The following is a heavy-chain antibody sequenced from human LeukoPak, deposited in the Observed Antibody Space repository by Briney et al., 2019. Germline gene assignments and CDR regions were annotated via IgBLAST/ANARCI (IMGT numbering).Heavy chain of an antibody. D-gene: IGHD2-8*01. J-gene: IGHJ4*02. V-gene: IGHV7-4-1*02. CDR3: ASFFCINGVCYYLDY. CDR2: INTNTGNP. CDR1: GYTFTNYA. Sequence: ASVKVSCKAYGYTFTNYAFHWVRQAPGQRPEWMGWINTNTGNPTYAQGFTGRFVFSLDTSFSTAYLQISSLEAEDTAVYYCASFFCINGVCYYLDYWGQGTLVTVSS.